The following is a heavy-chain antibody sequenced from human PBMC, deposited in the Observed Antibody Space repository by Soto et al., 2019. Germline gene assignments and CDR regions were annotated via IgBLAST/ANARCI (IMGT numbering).Heavy chain of an antibody. CDR3: ARGAWDSSGYRPVDY. Sequence: GESLKISCKGSGYSFTSYWIGWVRQMPGKGLEWMGIIYPGDSDTRYSPSFQGQVTISADKSISTAYLQWSSLKASDTAMYYCARGAWDSSGYRPVDYWGQGTLVPVSS. CDR1: GYSFTSYW. J-gene: IGHJ4*02. D-gene: IGHD3-22*01. CDR2: IYPGDSDT. V-gene: IGHV5-51*01.